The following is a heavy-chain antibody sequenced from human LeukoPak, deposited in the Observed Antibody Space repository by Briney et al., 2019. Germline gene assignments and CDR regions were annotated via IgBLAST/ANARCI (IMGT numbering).Heavy chain of an antibody. Sequence: SETLSLTCAVYGVSFSGYYWSWIRQPPGKGLEWIGEINHSGSTNYNPSLKSRVTISVDTSKKQFSLKLSSVTAADTAVYYCARGLSAVVYWGQGTLVTVSS. CDR1: GVSFSGYY. CDR2: INHSGST. CDR3: ARGLSAVVY. V-gene: IGHV4-34*01. D-gene: IGHD3-16*02. J-gene: IGHJ4*02.